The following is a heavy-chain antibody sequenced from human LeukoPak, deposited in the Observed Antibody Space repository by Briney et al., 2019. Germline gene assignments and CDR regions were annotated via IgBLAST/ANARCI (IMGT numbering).Heavy chain of an antibody. CDR2: ISGSGGST. CDR3: AKDQDYYFAFDI. J-gene: IGHJ3*02. D-gene: IGHD3-10*01. CDR1: GFXFSSYA. Sequence: GGSLRLSCAASGFXFSSYAMSWVRQAPGKGLKWVSAISGSGGSTYYADSVKGRFTISRDNSKNTLYLQMNSLRAEDTAVYYCAKDQDYYFAFDIWGQGTMVTVSS. V-gene: IGHV3-23*01.